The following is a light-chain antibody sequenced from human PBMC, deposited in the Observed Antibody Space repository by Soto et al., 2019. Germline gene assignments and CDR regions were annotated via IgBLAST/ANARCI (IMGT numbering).Light chain of an antibody. CDR2: WAS. Sequence: DIVMTQSPDSLAVSLGERATINCKSSQSVLYSSNNKNYLAWYQQKPGQPPKLLIYWASTRESGVPDQFSGSGSGTDFTLTISSLQAEDVAVYYCQQYYSTPYTFDQGTKLEIK. V-gene: IGKV4-1*01. CDR3: QQYYSTPYT. CDR1: QSVLYSSNNKNY. J-gene: IGKJ2*01.